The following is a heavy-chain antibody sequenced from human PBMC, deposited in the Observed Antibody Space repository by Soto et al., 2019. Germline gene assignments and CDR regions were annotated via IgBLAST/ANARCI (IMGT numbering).Heavy chain of an antibody. V-gene: IGHV2-70*11. CDR3: ARIRSSVAAAGYFDH. CDR1: GFSLSTSGMC. CDR2: IDWDDDK. Sequence: SGPTLVNPTQTLTLTCTFSGFSLSTSGMCVSWIRQPPGKALEWLARIDWDDDKYYSTSLKTRLTISKDTSKNQVVLTMTNMDPVDTATYYCARIRSSVAAAGYFDHWGQGTLVTVSS. D-gene: IGHD6-13*01. J-gene: IGHJ4*02.